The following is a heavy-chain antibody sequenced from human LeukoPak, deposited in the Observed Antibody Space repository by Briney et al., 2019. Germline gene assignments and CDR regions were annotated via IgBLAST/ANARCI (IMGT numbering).Heavy chain of an antibody. J-gene: IGHJ5*02. V-gene: IGHV3-30*02. CDR2: IRYDGNNK. Sequence: GGSLRLSCGASGFTFSNYGMLWVRQAPGKGLDWVAFIRYDGNNKLYADSVKGRFTISRDNSKNTLYLHINSLRAEDTAVYYCARESFTWFDPWGQGTLVTVSS. CDR1: GFTFSNYG. CDR3: ARESFTWFDP.